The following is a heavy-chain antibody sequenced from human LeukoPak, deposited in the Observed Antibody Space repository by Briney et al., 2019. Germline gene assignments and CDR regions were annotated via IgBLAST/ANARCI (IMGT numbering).Heavy chain of an antibody. CDR1: GFTFSSYE. Sequence: GGSLRLSCAASGFTFSSYEMNWVRQAPGKGLEWVSYISSSGSTIYYADSVKGRFTISRDNAKNSLYLQMNSLRAEDTAAYYCARVSGWYGMDVWGQGTTVTVSS. CDR3: ARVSGWYGMDV. D-gene: IGHD6-19*01. J-gene: IGHJ6*02. V-gene: IGHV3-48*03. CDR2: ISSSGSTI.